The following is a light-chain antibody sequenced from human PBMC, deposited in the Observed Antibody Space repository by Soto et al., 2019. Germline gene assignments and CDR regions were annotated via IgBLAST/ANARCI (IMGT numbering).Light chain of an antibody. J-gene: IGKJ1*01. CDR2: AAS. V-gene: IGKV1-8*01. CDR1: QSISNY. CDR3: QQYYSYPRT. Sequence: AIQMTQSPSSLSACWGYRCTITCLASQSISNYLNWYQQKAGKAPKLLIYAASTLQSGVPSRFSGSGSGTDFTLTISCLQSEDFATYYCQQYYSYPRTFGQGTKVDIK.